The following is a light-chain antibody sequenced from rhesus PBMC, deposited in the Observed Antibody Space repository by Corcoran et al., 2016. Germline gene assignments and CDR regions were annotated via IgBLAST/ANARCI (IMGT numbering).Light chain of an antibody. CDR1: QGISSY. Sequence: DIQMTQSPSSLSASVGDRVTITFRASQGISSYLAWYQQKQGKAPKPLIYYESNLESGVPSRFSGIGSGTEFTLPITRLQPEDFATYYCQRYNSAPCAFGPGTKLDI. J-gene: IGKJ3*01. CDR2: YES. CDR3: QRYNSAPCA. V-gene: IGKV1-37*01.